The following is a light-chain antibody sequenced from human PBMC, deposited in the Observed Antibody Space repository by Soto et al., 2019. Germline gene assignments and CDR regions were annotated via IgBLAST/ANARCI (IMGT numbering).Light chain of an antibody. Sequence: QSALTQPASVSGSPGQSITISCTGTSSDVGGYKYVSWYQQHPVKAPKLMIYDIRNRPSGVSNRFSGSKSGNTASLTISGLQAEDDAEYYCSSYTSSSTRVFGTGTKVTVL. CDR1: SSDVGGYKY. CDR3: SSYTSSSTRV. J-gene: IGLJ1*01. V-gene: IGLV2-14*03. CDR2: DIR.